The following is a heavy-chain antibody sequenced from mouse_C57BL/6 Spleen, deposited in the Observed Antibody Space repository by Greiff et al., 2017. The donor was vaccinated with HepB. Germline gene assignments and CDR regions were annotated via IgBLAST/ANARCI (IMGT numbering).Heavy chain of an antibody. Sequence: VQLQQSGTELVKPGASVKLSCKASGYTFTSYWMHWVKQRPGQGLEWIGNINPSNGGTNYNEKFKSKAKLTVDKSSSTAYMQLSSRTSEDSAVYYCARLGGGHYYGNAMDYWGQGTSVTVSS. CDR2: INPSNGGT. CDR1: GYTFTSYW. D-gene: IGHD2-1*01. J-gene: IGHJ4*01. CDR3: ARLGGGHYYGNAMDY. V-gene: IGHV1-53*01.